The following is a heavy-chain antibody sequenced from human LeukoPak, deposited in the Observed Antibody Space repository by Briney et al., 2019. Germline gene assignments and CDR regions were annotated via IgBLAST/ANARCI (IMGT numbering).Heavy chain of an antibody. CDR3: ASLLGGGLVYAIQDYYGMDV. D-gene: IGHD2-8*01. Sequence: GASVKVSCKASGYTFTSYYMHWVRQAPGQGLEWMGIINPSGGSTSYAQKFQGRVTITADKSTSTAYMELSSLSSEDTAVYYCASLLGGGLVYAIQDYYGMDVWGQGTTVTVSS. V-gene: IGHV1-46*01. CDR2: INPSGGST. CDR1: GYTFTSYY. J-gene: IGHJ6*02.